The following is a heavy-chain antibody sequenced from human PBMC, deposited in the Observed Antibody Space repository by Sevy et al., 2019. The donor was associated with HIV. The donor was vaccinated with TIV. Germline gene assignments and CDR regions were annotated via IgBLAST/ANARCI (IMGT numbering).Heavy chain of an antibody. CDR3: ARDPLYHYGSGTFYRFYYGMDV. CDR2: IWNDGSEK. CDR1: GFTFNTYA. D-gene: IGHD3-10*01. J-gene: IGHJ6*01. V-gene: IGHV3-33*01. Sequence: GGSLRLSCAASGFTFNTYAMHWVRQPPGKGLEWVAVIWNDGSEKYYADSVEGRFTISRDNSKNMLYLQMISLRAEDTAVFFCARDPLYHYGSGTFYRFYYGMDVWGQGTTVTVSS.